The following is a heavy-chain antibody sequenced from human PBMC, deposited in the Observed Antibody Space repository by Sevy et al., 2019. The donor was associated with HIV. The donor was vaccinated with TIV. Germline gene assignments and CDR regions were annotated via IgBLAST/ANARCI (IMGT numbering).Heavy chain of an antibody. D-gene: IGHD6-13*01. J-gene: IGHJ4*01. CDR2: IGFDGSDK. V-gene: IGHV3-30*02. Sequence: GGSLRLSCAASGFTFNYYGVHWVRQAPGKGLEWVAFIGFDGSDKNYADSVKGRFTISRDNSQNTMYMQMNSLRPDDMAVYYCAKNTAAAGDRGFDYWGHGTLVTVSS. CDR1: GFTFNYYG. CDR3: AKNTAAAGDRGFDY.